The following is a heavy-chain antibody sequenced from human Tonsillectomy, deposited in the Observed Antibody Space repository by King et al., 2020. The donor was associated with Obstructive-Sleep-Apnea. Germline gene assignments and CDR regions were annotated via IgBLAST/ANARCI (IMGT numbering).Heavy chain of an antibody. CDR1: GYSFTSYG. J-gene: IGHJ3*02. Sequence: VQLVESGAEVKKPGASVKVSCKASGYSFTSYGISWVRQAPGQGLEWMGWISVYNGNTNYAQKLQGRVTMTTDTSTSTAYMELRSLRSDATAWYYCAGDWCYSDSSGPTTGDAFDIWGQGTMVTVSS. V-gene: IGHV1-18*01. CDR3: AGDWCYSDSSGPTTGDAFDI. D-gene: IGHD3-22*01. CDR2: ISVYNGNT.